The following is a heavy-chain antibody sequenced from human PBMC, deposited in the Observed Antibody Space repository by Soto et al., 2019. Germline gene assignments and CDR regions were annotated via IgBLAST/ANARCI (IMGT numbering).Heavy chain of an antibody. Sequence: KPSETLSLTCAVYGGSFSGYYWSWIRQPPGKGLEWIGEINHSGSTNYNPSLKSRVTISVDTSKNQFSLKLSSVTAADTAVYYCARGRLWFGELLFPDYWGQGTLVTVSS. D-gene: IGHD3-10*01. CDR3: ARGRLWFGELLFPDY. V-gene: IGHV4-34*01. CDR1: GGSFSGYY. CDR2: INHSGST. J-gene: IGHJ4*02.